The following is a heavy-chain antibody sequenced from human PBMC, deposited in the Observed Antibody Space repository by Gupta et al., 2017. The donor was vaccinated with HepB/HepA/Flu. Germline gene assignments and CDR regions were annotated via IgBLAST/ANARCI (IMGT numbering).Heavy chain of an antibody. CDR2: LGNSGSYT. V-gene: IGHV3-23*01. Sequence: EVTMLESGGGLVQPGGSLRLSCPASGFSFSSSAMIWVRQALGKGLEWVSALGNSGSYTYYADSAKGRFTISRDNSKGTLYLEMNSLTADDTAVYYCAKHSGVTRIGRYFDSWGQGTLVTVSS. J-gene: IGHJ4*02. D-gene: IGHD3-3*01. CDR1: GFSFSSSA. CDR3: AKHSGVTRIGRYFDS.